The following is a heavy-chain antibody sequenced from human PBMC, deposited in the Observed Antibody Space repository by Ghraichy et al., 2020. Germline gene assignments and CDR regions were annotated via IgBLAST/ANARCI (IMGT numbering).Heavy chain of an antibody. Sequence: GESLNISCAASGFTFSSYGMHWVRQAPGKGLEWXAVIWYDGSNKYYADSVKGRFTISRDNSKNTLYLQMNSLRAEDTAVYYCARDGLRRMATEKFNRASTDWGQGTLVTVSS. CDR2: IWYDGSNK. V-gene: IGHV3-33*01. J-gene: IGHJ4*02. CDR1: GFTFSSYG. CDR3: ARDGLRRMATEKFNRASTD. D-gene: IGHD5-24*01.